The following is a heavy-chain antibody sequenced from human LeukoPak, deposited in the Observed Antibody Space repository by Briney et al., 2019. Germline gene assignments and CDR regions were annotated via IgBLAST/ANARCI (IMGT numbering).Heavy chain of an antibody. CDR1: GGSFSGYC. D-gene: IGHD3-10*01. CDR3: ARGSGKYGMDV. V-gene: IGHV4-34*01. CDR2: INHSGST. Sequence: SETLSLTCAVYGGSFSGYCWSWIRQPPGKGLEWIGEINHSGSTNYNPSLKSRVTISVDTSKNQFSLKLSSVTAADTAVYYCARGSGKYGMDVWGKGTTVTVSS. J-gene: IGHJ6*04.